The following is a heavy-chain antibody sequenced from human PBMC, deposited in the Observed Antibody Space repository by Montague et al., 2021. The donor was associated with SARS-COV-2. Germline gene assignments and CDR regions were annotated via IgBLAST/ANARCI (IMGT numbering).Heavy chain of an antibody. CDR2: NGST. V-gene: IGHV4-59*01. J-gene: IGHJ6*03. Sequence: NGSTNSNPTLKSRVTISVDTSKNQFSLHLSSVTATDTACYYCARLRVMEWLLWFPVSYIDFCGKGTTVTVSS. CDR3: ARLRVMEWLLWFPVSYIDF. D-gene: IGHD3-3*01.